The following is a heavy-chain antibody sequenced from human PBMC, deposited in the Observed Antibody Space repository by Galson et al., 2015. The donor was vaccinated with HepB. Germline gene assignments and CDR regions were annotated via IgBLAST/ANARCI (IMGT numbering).Heavy chain of an antibody. J-gene: IGHJ6*02. Sequence: SLRLSCAASGFTFNSYGMHWVRQAPGKGLEWVAIISYDGSNKYYGDLVKGRFTISRDSSKHTLYLQMNSLRGDDTAVYYCAREGSSGSGTYYPPYYYGLDVRGQGTTVTVSS. D-gene: IGHD3-10*01. CDR3: AREGSSGSGTYYPPYYYGLDV. CDR2: ISYDGSNK. V-gene: IGHV3-30*03. CDR1: GFTFNSYG.